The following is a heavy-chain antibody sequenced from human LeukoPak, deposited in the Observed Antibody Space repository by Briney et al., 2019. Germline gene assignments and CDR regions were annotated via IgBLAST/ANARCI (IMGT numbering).Heavy chain of an antibody. CDR1: GFTFSSYA. Sequence: GGSLRLSCAASGFTFSSYAMHWVRQAPGKGLEWVAVISYDGANTLYADFVKGRFTMSRDNSRNTLYLQMNSLRAEDTAVYYCASPPAAYYYDTSGPLDYWGPGTLVTVSS. CDR2: ISYDGANT. J-gene: IGHJ4*02. CDR3: ASPPAAYYYDTSGPLDY. D-gene: IGHD3-22*01. V-gene: IGHV3-30*04.